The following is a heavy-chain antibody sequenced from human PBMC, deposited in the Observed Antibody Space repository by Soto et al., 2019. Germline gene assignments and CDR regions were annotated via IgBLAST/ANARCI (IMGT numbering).Heavy chain of an antibody. V-gene: IGHV3-53*04. CDR2: IYSGGST. J-gene: IGHJ6*03. Sequence: EVQLVESGGGLVQPGGSLRLSCAASGFTVSRNYMSWVRQAPGKGLEWVSVIYSGGSTYYADSVKGRFTISRHNSKNTLYLQMNSLRAEDTAVYYCARGRESYYYYYMDVWGKGTTVTVSS. CDR1: GFTVSRNY. CDR3: ARGRESYYYYYMDV. D-gene: IGHD3-10*01.